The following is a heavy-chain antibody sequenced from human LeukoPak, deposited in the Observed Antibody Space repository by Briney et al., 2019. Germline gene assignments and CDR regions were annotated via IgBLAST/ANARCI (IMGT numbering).Heavy chain of an antibody. V-gene: IGHV2-70*11. CDR2: IDWDDDK. CDR1: GFSLSTSGMC. Sequence: SGPALVKPTQTLTLTCTFSGFSLSTSGMCVSWIRQPPGKALEWLACIDWDDDKYYNTSLKTRLTISKDTSKNQVVLTMTNMDPEDTATYFCARSPMVRGLKPDAFDIWGQGTMVTVSS. J-gene: IGHJ3*02. CDR3: ARSPMVRGLKPDAFDI. D-gene: IGHD3-10*01.